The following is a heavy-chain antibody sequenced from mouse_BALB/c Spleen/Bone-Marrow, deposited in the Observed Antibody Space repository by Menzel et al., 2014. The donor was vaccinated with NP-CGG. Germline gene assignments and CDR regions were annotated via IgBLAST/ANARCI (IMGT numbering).Heavy chain of an antibody. Sequence: EVQGVESGGGLVQPGGSLNLACVASGFDFGGYWMSWARLAPGKGLEWIGEINPGSSTINYSPSLKDKFIISRDNAKNTLCLQMSKVRSEDTALYYCARLGYYGYHDNWGQGTTLTVSS. D-gene: IGHD1-2*01. CDR2: INPGSSTI. CDR1: GFDFGGYW. V-gene: IGHV4-2*02. CDR3: ARLGYYGYHDN. J-gene: IGHJ2*01.